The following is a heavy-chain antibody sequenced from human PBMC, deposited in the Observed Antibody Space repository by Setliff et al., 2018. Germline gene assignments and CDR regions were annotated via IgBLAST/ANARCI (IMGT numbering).Heavy chain of an antibody. D-gene: IGHD3-10*01. CDR3: VRDWASGDDH. V-gene: IGHV3-7*01. CDR1: GFTFSSSG. Sequence: GSLRLSCVASGFTFSSSGMTWVRQAPEKGLEWVANIHQDGSERHYVDSVKGRFTISRDNAKNSLFLQMNILEVEDTAVYYCVRDWASGDDHWGRGTLVTVSS. CDR2: IHQDGSER. J-gene: IGHJ4*02.